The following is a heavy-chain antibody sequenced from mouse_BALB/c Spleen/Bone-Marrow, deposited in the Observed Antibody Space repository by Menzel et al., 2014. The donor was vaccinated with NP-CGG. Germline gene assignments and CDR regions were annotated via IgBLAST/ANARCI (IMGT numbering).Heavy chain of an antibody. Sequence: QVQLQQSGAGLVRPGTSVQVSCKASGYAFTNYWIEWIKQRPGQGLKWIGVINPGSGGANYNEKFKGKATLTADKSSSTAYIQFSSLTSDDSAVYFCARELGRRAMDYWGQGTSVTVSS. J-gene: IGHJ4*01. CDR3: ARELGRRAMDY. CDR1: GYAFTNYW. CDR2: INPGSGGA. D-gene: IGHD4-1*01. V-gene: IGHV1-54*01.